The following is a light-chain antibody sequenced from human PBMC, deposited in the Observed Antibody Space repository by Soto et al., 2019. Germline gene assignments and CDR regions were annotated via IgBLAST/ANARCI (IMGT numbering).Light chain of an antibody. CDR1: QSVRSY. CDR2: DAF. V-gene: IGKV3-11*01. CDR3: QQRSNWPST. Sequence: EIVFTQSPVTLYLSPRERVTLSCRASQSVRSYLAWYQQKPGQAPRLLIYDAFKRATGIPARFSGSGSGTDFTLTISSLEPEDFAVYYCQQRSNWPSTFGGGTKVEIK. J-gene: IGKJ4*01.